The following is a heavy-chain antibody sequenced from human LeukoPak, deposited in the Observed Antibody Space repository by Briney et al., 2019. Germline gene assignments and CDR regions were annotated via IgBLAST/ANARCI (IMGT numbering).Heavy chain of an antibody. CDR1: GGSISSGSYY. D-gene: IGHD6-6*01. CDR2: TYTSGST. Sequence: SQTLSLTCTVSGGSISSGSYYWSWIRQPAGKGLEWIGRTYTSGSTNYNPSLKSRVTISVDTSKNQFSLKLSSVTAADTAVYYCASLRGVIAARRGAYYFDYWGQGTLVTVSS. J-gene: IGHJ4*02. V-gene: IGHV4-61*02. CDR3: ASLRGVIAARRGAYYFDY.